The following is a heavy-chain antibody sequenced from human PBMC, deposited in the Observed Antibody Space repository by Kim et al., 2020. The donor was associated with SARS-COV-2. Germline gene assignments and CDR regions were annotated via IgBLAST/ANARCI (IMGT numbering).Heavy chain of an antibody. V-gene: IGHV3-30*04. D-gene: IGHD3-22*01. CDR2: ISYDGSNK. J-gene: IGHJ4*02. CDR1: GFTFSSYA. Sequence: GGSLRLSCAASGFTFSSYAMHWVRQAPGKGLEWVAVISYDGSNKYYADSVKGRFTISRDNSKNTLYLQMNSLRAEDTAVYYCVLGLLDSSGSRDYWGQGTLVTVSS. CDR3: VLGLLDSSGSRDY.